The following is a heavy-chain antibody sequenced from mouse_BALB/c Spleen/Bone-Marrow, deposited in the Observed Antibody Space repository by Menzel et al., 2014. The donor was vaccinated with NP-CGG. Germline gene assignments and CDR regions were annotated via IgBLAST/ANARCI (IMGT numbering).Heavy chain of an antibody. J-gene: IGHJ4*01. D-gene: IGHD2-14*01. Sequence: QVQLQQSGAELVKPGAPVKLSCKASGYTFTSYWMNRVKLRPGRGLEWIGRIDPSDSETHYNQKFKDKATLTVDKSSSTAYIQLSSLTSEDSAVYYCARSIGHGAMDYWGQGTSVTVPS. CDR3: ARSIGHGAMDY. V-gene: IGHV1-69*02. CDR2: IDPSDSET. CDR1: GYTFTSYW.